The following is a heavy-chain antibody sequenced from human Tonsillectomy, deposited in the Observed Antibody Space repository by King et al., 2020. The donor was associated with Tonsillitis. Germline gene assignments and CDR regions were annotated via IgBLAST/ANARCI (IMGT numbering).Heavy chain of an antibody. D-gene: IGHD3-10*01. CDR2: FYYSGST. J-gene: IGHJ4*02. V-gene: IGHV4-59*08. Sequence: QLQESGPGLVKPSETLSLTCTVSGGSISSYYWSWIRQPPGKGLEWIGYFYYSGSTNYNPSLKSRVTMSVDTSKNQFSLKLSSVTAADTATYYCARLWLGESPYFACGGQGTLVIVSS. CDR3: ARLWLGESPYFAC. CDR1: GGSISSYY.